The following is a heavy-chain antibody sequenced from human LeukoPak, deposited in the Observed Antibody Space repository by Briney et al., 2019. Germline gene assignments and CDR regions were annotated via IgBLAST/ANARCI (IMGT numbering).Heavy chain of an antibody. CDR1: GFTFSSYA. J-gene: IGHJ4*02. CDR2: ISGSGGST. Sequence: GGSLRLSCAASGFTFSSYAMSWVRQAPGKGLEWVSAISGSGGSTYYADSVKGRFTISRDNSENTLYLQMNSLRAEDTAVYYCAKDLQTWTYYDSSGYYEVDYWGQGTLVTVSS. V-gene: IGHV3-23*01. CDR3: AKDLQTWTYYDSSGYYEVDY. D-gene: IGHD3-22*01.